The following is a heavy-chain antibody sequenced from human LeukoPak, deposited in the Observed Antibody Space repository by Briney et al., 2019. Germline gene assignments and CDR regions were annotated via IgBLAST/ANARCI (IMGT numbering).Heavy chain of an antibody. CDR1: GFTFSSYG. Sequence: GGTLRLSCAASGFTFSSYGMSWVRQAPGKGLEWVSAISGSGGSTYYADSVKGRFTISRDNSKNTLYLQMNSLRAEDTAVYYCAKDHAAAVAGPNDYWGQGTLVTVSS. D-gene: IGHD6-19*01. J-gene: IGHJ4*02. CDR2: ISGSGGST. CDR3: AKDHAAAVAGPNDY. V-gene: IGHV3-23*01.